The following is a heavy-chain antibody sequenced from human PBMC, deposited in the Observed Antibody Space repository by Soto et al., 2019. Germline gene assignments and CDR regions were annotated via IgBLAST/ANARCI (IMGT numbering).Heavy chain of an antibody. CDR3: ARDSDFYKADY. Sequence: EVHLVESGGGLVQPGGSLRLSCAASGFTFSGYWMGWVRQAPGKGLEWVASIMKDGGVKKYVDSVKGRFTISRDNAKNSLFLQMNSLRVEDTAVYYCARDSDFYKADYWGQGTLATVSS. CDR1: GFTFSGYW. V-gene: IGHV3-7*01. J-gene: IGHJ4*02. CDR2: IMKDGGVK. D-gene: IGHD2-21*02.